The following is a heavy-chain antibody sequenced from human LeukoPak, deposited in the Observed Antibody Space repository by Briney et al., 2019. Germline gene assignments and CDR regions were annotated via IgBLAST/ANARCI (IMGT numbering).Heavy chain of an antibody. V-gene: IGHV3-73*01. CDR2: IRSKANSYAT. CDR1: GFTFSGSA. Sequence: GGSLRLSCAASGFTFSGSAMHWVRQASGKGLEWVGRIRSKANSYATAYAASVKGRFTISRDDSKNTAYLQMNSLKTEDTAVYYCTRPTRDDYGDYGVDYWGQGTLVTVSS. J-gene: IGHJ4*02. D-gene: IGHD4-17*01. CDR3: TRPTRDDYGDYGVDY.